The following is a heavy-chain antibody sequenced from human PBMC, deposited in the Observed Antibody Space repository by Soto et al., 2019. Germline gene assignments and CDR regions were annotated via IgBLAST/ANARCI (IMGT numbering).Heavy chain of an antibody. CDR2: IKSKTDGGTT. CDR3: TTDLPQYHLPRPY. Sequence: RRLSCAASGFTFSNAWMSWVRQAPGKGLEWVGRIKSKTDGGTTDYAAPVKGRFTISRDDSKNTLYLQMNSLKTEDTAVYYCTTDLPQYHLPRPYWGQGTLVTVSS. V-gene: IGHV3-15*01. J-gene: IGHJ4*02. D-gene: IGHD2-2*01. CDR1: GFTFSNAW.